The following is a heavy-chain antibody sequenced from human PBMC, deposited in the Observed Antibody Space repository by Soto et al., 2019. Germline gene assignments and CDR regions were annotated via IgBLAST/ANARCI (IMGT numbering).Heavy chain of an antibody. CDR2: INPATGAA. D-gene: IGHD3-3*01. CDR1: GYPVTAYY. V-gene: IGHV1-2*02. Sequence: QLHLVQSGAVVKKPGASVTVSCSASGYPVTAYYMHWVRQAPGRGLEWMGGINPATGAAKYTQTCRGRVTMTRDTSTSTGFMGLSGLASEDTAVFYCARGGGVGVAGSAAFDMWGQGTLVTVSS. J-gene: IGHJ3*02. CDR3: ARGGGVGVAGSAAFDM.